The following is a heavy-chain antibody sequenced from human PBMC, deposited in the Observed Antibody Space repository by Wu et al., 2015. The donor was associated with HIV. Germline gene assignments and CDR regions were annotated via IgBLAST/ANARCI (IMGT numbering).Heavy chain of an antibody. J-gene: IGHJ4*02. D-gene: IGHD3-10*01. CDR1: GYTFNTYH. V-gene: IGHV1-8*01. Sequence: QVQLEQSGAEVKKPGASVKVSCRTSGYTFNTYHINWVRQAPGQGLEWMGWMNPSNGRTVLAQKFQGRVTMTRSTSISTAYMELSSLRSDDTAVYYCARREFGENYFDYWGQGTLVTGLL. CDR2: MNPSNGRT. CDR3: ARREFGENYFDY.